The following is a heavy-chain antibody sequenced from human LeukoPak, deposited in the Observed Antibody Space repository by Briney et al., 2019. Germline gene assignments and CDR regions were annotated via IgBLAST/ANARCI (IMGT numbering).Heavy chain of an antibody. Sequence: SETLSLTCTVSGYSISSGYYWGWIRQPPGKGLEWIGSIYHSGSTCYNPSLKSRVTISVDTSKNQLSLKLSSVTAADTAVYYCARDGSTSRAAEYFQHWGQGTLVTVSS. V-gene: IGHV4-38-2*02. CDR3: ARDGSTSRAAEYFQH. J-gene: IGHJ1*01. CDR2: IYHSGST. CDR1: GYSISSGYY. D-gene: IGHD2-2*01.